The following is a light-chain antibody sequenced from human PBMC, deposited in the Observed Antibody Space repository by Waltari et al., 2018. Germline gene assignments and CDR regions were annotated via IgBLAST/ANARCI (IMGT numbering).Light chain of an antibody. Sequence: EIVLTQSPATLSLSPGERANLSCRASQSVSSSLAWYQQKPGQAPRLLIYGASSRATGIPDRFSVSGSGTDFTLTISSLEPEDFAVYYCQQYSNWPTFGGGTKVEIK. CDR1: QSVSSS. CDR2: GAS. J-gene: IGKJ4*01. CDR3: QQYSNWPT. V-gene: IGKV3-15*01.